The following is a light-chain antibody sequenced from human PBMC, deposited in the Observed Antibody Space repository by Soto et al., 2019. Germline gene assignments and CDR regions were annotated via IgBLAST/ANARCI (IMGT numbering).Light chain of an antibody. V-gene: IGKV3-15*01. CDR2: EAS. CDR3: QQHDDWPLP. CDR1: QRISIN. J-gene: IGKJ2*01. Sequence: EIVMTQSPATLSMSPGERATLSCRASQRISINLAWYQQKPGQAPRLLMYEASTRATGIPARFSGSGSGTEFTLSINSLQSEDSAVYYCQQHDDWPLPFGQGTNLEIK.